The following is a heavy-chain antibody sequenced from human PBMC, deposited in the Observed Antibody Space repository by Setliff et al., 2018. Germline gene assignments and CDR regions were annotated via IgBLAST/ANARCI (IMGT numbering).Heavy chain of an antibody. V-gene: IGHV1-18*01. CDR1: GHTFITFG. Sequence: ASVKVSCKASGHTFITFGISWVRQAPGQGLEWMGWISAYSDDTKYAEKFQGRVTMTMDTSTGTAYMELRSLGSDDTAVYICAYDSSGYYPGYWGQGTLVTVSS. J-gene: IGHJ4*02. CDR3: AYDSSGYYPGY. CDR2: ISAYSDDT. D-gene: IGHD3-22*01.